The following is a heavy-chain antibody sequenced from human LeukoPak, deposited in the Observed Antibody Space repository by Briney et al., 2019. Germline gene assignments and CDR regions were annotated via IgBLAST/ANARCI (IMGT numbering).Heavy chain of an antibody. V-gene: IGHV3-23*01. CDR3: AKGPQIGTYYDSSGYIP. CDR1: GFTFSNYA. CDR2: ISGSGGST. J-gene: IGHJ3*01. D-gene: IGHD3-22*01. Sequence: PGGSLRLSCAASGFTFSNYAITWVRQAPGKGLEWVSIISGSGGSTYYADSVKGRFTISRDNSKNTLYLQMNSLRAEDTAVYYCAKGPQIGTYYDSSGYIPWGQGTMVTVSS.